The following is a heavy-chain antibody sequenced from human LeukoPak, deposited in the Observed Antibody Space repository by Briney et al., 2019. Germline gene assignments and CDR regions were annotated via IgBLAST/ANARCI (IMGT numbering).Heavy chain of an antibody. CDR3: ARDNYPIFGVVITLSY. V-gene: IGHV1-69*05. D-gene: IGHD3-3*01. CDR2: IIPIFGTA. Sequence: ASVKVSCKASGGTFSSYAISRVRQAPGQGLEWMGRIIPIFGTANYAQKFQGRVTITTDESTSTAYMELSSLRSEDTAVYYCARDNYPIFGVVITLSYWGQGTLVTVSS. CDR1: GGTFSSYA. J-gene: IGHJ4*02.